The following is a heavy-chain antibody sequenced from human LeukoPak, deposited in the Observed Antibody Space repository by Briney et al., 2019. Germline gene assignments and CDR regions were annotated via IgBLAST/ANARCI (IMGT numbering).Heavy chain of an antibody. V-gene: IGHV4-39*07. J-gene: IGHJ6*03. CDR3: ARGHSYYYYYMDV. CDR2: IYYSGST. Sequence: SETLSLTCTVSGGSISSSSYYWGWIRQPPGKGLEWIGSIYYSGSTYYNPSLKSRVTISVDTSKNQFSLKLSSVIAADTAVYYCARGHSYYYYYMDVWGKGTTVTISS. CDR1: GGSISSSSYY.